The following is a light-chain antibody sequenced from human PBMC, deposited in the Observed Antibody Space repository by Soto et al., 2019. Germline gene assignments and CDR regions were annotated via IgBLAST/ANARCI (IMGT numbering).Light chain of an antibody. J-gene: IGKJ2*01. V-gene: IGKV1-16*02. CDR2: AAS. CDR1: QDIGNS. Sequence: DIQMTQSPSSLSASVGDRVTLTCRASQDIGNSLAWFQQRPGKAPKSLIFAASTLHSGVPSQFSGSGSGTDFTLTINSLQPEDFGTYYCQQYRLYPWPFGQGTKLEVK. CDR3: QQYRLYPWP.